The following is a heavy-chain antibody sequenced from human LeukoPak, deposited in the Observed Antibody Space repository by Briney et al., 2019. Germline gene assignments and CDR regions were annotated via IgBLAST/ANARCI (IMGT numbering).Heavy chain of an antibody. Sequence: GGSLRLSCAASGFTFSNYGMHWVRQAPGKGLEWVAVLSYDGSNEYYADSVEGRFAISRDNSKNTLYLQMNSLRADDTAVYYCAKDRSPSMVRGLLVGYFYYWGQGTLVTVSS. V-gene: IGHV3-30*18. D-gene: IGHD3-10*01. CDR3: AKDRSPSMVRGLLVGYFYY. CDR1: GFTFSNYG. CDR2: LSYDGSNE. J-gene: IGHJ4*02.